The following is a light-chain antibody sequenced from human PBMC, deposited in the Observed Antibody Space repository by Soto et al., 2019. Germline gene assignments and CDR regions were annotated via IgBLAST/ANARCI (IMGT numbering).Light chain of an antibody. J-gene: IGLJ7*01. CDR2: VVS. CDR1: SSDVGGYNY. CDR3: SSYRSGGTFV. V-gene: IGLV2-14*01. Sequence: QSALAQPTSVSGSPGQSIAISCTGTSSDVGGYNYVSWHQQHPGKAPKVLISVVSNRPSGVSNRFSGPKSGNTASLTISGLQAEDEADYYCSSYRSGGTFVFGSGTQLTVL.